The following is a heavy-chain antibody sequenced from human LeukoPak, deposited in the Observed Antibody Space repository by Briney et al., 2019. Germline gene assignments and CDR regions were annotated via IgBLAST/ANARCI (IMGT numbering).Heavy chain of an antibody. D-gene: IGHD5-24*01. V-gene: IGHV1-46*01. CDR1: GYTFTYYY. Sequence: ASVKVSCKASGYTFTYYYMHWVRQAPGQGLEWMGLINPGGGNTNYAQNFQGRVTMTRDTSTSTVYMELSSLRSEDTAIYYCARIRDGYNDAFDIWGQGTMVTVSS. J-gene: IGHJ3*02. CDR2: INPGGGNT. CDR3: ARIRDGYNDAFDI.